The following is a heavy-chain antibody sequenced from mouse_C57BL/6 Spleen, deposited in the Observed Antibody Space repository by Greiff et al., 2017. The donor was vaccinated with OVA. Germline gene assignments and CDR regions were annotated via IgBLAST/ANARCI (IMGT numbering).Heavy chain of an antibody. CDR1: GFTFSDYG. D-gene: IGHD2-5*01. J-gene: IGHJ4*01. Sequence: EVKLMESGGGLVKPGGSLKLSCAASGFTFSDYGMHWVRQAPEKGLEWVAYISSGSSTIYYADTVKGRFTISRDNAKNTLFLQMTSLRSEDMAMYYCARPGDSKSAMDYWGQGTSVTVSS. CDR3: ARPGDSKSAMDY. CDR2: ISSGSSTI. V-gene: IGHV5-17*01.